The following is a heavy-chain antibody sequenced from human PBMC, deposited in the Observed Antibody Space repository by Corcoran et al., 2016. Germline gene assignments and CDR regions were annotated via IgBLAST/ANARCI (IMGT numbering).Heavy chain of an antibody. CDR2: IYYSGST. CDR1: GGSISSSSYY. V-gene: IGHV4-39*07. CDR3: ARDLLLTPFDY. Sequence: QLQLQESGPGLVQPSETLSLTCTVSGGSISSSSYYWGWIRQPPGKGLEWIGSIYYSGSTYYNPSLKSRVTISVDTSKNQFSLKLSSVTAADTAVYYCARDLLLTPFDYWGQGTLVTVSS. J-gene: IGHJ4*02. D-gene: IGHD2-21*01.